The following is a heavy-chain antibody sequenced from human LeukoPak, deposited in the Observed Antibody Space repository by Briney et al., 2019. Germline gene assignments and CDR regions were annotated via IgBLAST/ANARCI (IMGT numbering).Heavy chain of an antibody. Sequence: GGSLRLSCAASGFTFSSYEMNWVRQAPGKGLEWVSYISSSGSTIYYADSVKGRFTISRDNAKNSLYLQMNSLRAEDTALYYCARDHTGYDAFDIWGQGTMVTVSS. V-gene: IGHV3-48*03. D-gene: IGHD4-17*01. CDR1: GFTFSSYE. CDR3: ARDHTGYDAFDI. CDR2: ISSSGSTI. J-gene: IGHJ3*02.